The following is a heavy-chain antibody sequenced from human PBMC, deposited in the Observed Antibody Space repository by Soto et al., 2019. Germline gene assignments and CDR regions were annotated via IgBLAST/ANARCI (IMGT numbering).Heavy chain of an antibody. CDR2: IIPIFDTA. D-gene: IGHD5-18*01. CDR1: GGAFSSYA. J-gene: IGHJ6*02. CDR3: ARVRGKSYGSYYYYGMDV. V-gene: IGHV1-69*13. Sequence: QVQLVQSGAEVKKPGSSVKVSCKASGGAFSSYAIRWVRQAPGQGLEWMGGIIPIFDTAKYAQKFQGRVTITADESMSTAYMELSSLRSEDTAVYYCARVRGKSYGSYYYYGMDVWGQGTTVTVYS.